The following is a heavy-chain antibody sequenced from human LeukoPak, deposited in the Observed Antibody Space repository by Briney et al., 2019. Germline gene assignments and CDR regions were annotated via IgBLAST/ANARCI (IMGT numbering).Heavy chain of an antibody. CDR1: GFTFSSYA. Sequence: PGRSLRLSCAASGFTFSSYAMHWVRQAPGKGLEWVAVISYDGSNKYYADSVKGRFTISRDNSKNTLYLQMNSLRAEDTAVYYCARDGGYDWGQGTLVTVSS. CDR3: ARDGGYD. V-gene: IGHV3-30-3*01. CDR2: ISYDGSNK. J-gene: IGHJ4*02. D-gene: IGHD5-12*01.